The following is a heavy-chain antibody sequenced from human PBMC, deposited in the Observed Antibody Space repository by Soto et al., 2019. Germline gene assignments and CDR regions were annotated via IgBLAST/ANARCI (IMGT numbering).Heavy chain of an antibody. CDR3: AADTGDIEVVPATT. CDR2: ISPASTYI. V-gene: IGHV3-21*04. CDR1: GLNFEKCS. J-gene: IGHJ4*02. D-gene: IGHD2-15*01. Sequence: VGSLRLSCAASGLNFEKCSMNWVRQPPGKGPEWLASISPASTYIRYADSVKGRFTISRDSARNSLSLQMMSLRADDTAMYFCAADTGDIEVVPATTWGQGTLVTVSS.